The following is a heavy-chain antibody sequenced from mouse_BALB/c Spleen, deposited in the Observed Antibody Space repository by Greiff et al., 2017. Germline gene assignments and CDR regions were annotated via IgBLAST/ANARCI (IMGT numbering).Heavy chain of an antibody. J-gene: IGHJ4*01. CDR1: GFTFSSFG. Sequence: EVHLVESGGGLVQPGGSRKLSCAASGFTFSSFGMHWVRQAPEKGLEWVAYISSGSSTIYYADTVKGRFTISRDNPKNTLFLQMTSLRSEDTAMYYCARRYYYGSSYDYAMDYWGQGTSVTVSS. CDR3: ARRYYYGSSYDYAMDY. D-gene: IGHD1-1*01. V-gene: IGHV5-17*02. CDR2: ISSGSSTI.